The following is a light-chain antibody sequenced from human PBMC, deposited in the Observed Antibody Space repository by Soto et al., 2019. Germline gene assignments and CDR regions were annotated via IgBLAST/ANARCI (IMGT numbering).Light chain of an antibody. V-gene: IGKV3-15*01. CDR3: QQYNHWWT. CDR1: QSVSTN. CDR2: GAS. J-gene: IGKJ1*01. Sequence: EIVMTQSPATLSVSPGERATLSCRASQSVSTNLVWYQQKPGQAPRLLIYGASTRATGVPGRFSGTGSGTEFTLTISSLQSEDSAVYYCQQYNHWWTXXXGTKVEX.